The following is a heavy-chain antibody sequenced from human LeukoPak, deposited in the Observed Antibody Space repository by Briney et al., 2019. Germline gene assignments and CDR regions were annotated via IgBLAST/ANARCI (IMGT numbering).Heavy chain of an antibody. J-gene: IGHJ3*02. CDR2: ISSSSSYI. D-gene: IGHD2-8*01. V-gene: IGHV3-21*01. CDR1: GFTFSSYS. Sequence: GGSLRLSCAASGFTFSSYSMNWVRQAPGKGLEWVSSISSSSSYIYYADSAKGRFTISRDNAKNSLYLQMNSLRAEDTAVYYCARDWGSMVYAINAFDIWGQGTMVTVSS. CDR3: ARDWGSMVYAINAFDI.